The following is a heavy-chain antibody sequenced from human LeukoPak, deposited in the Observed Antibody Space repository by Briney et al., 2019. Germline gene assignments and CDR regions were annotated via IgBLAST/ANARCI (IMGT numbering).Heavy chain of an antibody. CDR2: FDPEDGET. J-gene: IGHJ5*02. CDR1: GYTLTELS. Sequence: ASVKVSCKVSGYTLTELSMHWVRQAPGKGLEWMGGFDPEDGETIYAQKFQGRVTMTRDMSTTTDYMELSSLRSEDTAVYYCARDNSVGDVAWWFDPWGQGTLVTVSS. V-gene: IGHV1-24*01. D-gene: IGHD1-26*01. CDR3: ARDNSVGDVAWWFDP.